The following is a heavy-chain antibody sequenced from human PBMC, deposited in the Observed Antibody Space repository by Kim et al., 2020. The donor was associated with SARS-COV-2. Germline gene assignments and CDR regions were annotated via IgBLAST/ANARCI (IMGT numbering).Heavy chain of an antibody. V-gene: IGHV3-30*18. CDR3: ANGVGVAAAGTGDY. CDR2: ISYDGSNK. D-gene: IGHD6-13*01. J-gene: IGHJ4*02. CDR1: GFTFSSYG. Sequence: GGSLRLSCAASGFTFSSYGMHWVRQAPGKGLEWVAVISYDGSNKYYADSVKGRFTISRDNSKNTLYLQMNSLRAEDTAVYYCANGVGVAAAGTGDYWGQGTLVTVSS.